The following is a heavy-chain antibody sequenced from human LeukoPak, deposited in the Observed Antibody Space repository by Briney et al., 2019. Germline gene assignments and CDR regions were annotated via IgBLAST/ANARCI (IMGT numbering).Heavy chain of an antibody. CDR3: AAPQLVDAFDI. J-gene: IGHJ3*02. Sequence: PGGSLRLSCAASGFTFSDYYMSWIRQAPGKGLEWVSYISSSGSTIYHADSVKGRFTISRDNAKNSLYLQMNSLRAEDTAVYYCAAPQLVDAFDIWGQGTMVTVSS. D-gene: IGHD6-13*01. CDR1: GFTFSDYY. V-gene: IGHV3-11*01. CDR2: ISSSGSTI.